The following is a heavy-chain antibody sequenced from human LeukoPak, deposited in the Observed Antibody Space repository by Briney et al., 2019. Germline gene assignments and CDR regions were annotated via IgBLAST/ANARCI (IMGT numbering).Heavy chain of an antibody. CDR3: ATRWYYYDSSGYYNAFDI. CDR2: INHSGST. D-gene: IGHD3-22*01. CDR1: GGSSSGYY. J-gene: IGHJ3*02. V-gene: IGHV4-34*01. Sequence: SETLSLTCAVYGGSSSGYYWSWIRQPPGKGLEWIGEINHSGSTNYNPSLKSRVTISVDTSKNQFSLKLSSVTAADTAVYYCATRWYYYDSSGYYNAFDIWGQGTMVTVSS.